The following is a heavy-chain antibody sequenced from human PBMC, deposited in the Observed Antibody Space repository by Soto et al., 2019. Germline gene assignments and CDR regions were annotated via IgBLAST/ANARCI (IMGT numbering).Heavy chain of an antibody. CDR1: GGSISSYY. V-gene: IGHV4-59*08. CDR2: MHYSGST. D-gene: IGHD5-12*01. Sequence: PSETLSLTCTVSGGSISSYYWSWIRQPPGKGLEWIGHMHYSGSTRYNPSLKSRATISLDTSKNQFSLKLSSVTAADTAVYYCALHQRWLQLPHYFYGMDVWGQGTTVS. J-gene: IGHJ6*02. CDR3: ALHQRWLQLPHYFYGMDV.